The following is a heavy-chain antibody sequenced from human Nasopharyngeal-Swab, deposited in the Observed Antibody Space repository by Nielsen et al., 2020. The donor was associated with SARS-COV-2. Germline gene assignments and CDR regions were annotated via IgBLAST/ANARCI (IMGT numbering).Heavy chain of an antibody. D-gene: IGHD2-15*01. CDR2: INWNSGSI. CDR3: AKVVAAHYYYYGMDV. J-gene: IGHJ6*02. V-gene: IGHV3-9*01. Sequence: WIRQPPGKGLEWVSGINWNSGSIGYADSVKDRFTISRDNAKNSLYLQMNSLRAEDTALYYCAKVVAAHYYYYGMDVWGQGTTVTVSS.